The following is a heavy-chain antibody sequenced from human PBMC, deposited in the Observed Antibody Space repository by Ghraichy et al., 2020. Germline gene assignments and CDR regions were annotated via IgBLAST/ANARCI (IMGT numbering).Heavy chain of an antibody. CDR1: GFTFSSYW. Sequence: GGSLRLSCAASGFTFSSYWMTWVCQAPGKGLEWVANIKQDGSDKNYVDSVKGRFTISRDNAKNSLYLQMNSLRAEDTAVYYCARAKVHYGQYGNWFDPWGQGTLVTVSS. CDR2: IKQDGSDK. D-gene: IGHD4-17*01. CDR3: ARAKVHYGQYGNWFDP. J-gene: IGHJ5*02. V-gene: IGHV3-7*03.